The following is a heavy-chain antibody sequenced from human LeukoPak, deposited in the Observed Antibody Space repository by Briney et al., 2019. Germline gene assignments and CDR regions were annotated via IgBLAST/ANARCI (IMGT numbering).Heavy chain of an antibody. D-gene: IGHD3-3*01. J-gene: IGHJ4*02. CDR1: SGSISSSSYY. Sequence: PSETLSLTCTVSSGSISSSSYYWGWLRQPPGKGLEWIGSIYYSGSTYYNPSLKSRVTISVDTSKNQFSLKLSSVTAADTAVYYCARSGTYYDFWSGYYNPQALDYWGQGTLVTVSS. CDR2: IYYSGST. V-gene: IGHV4-39*07. CDR3: ARSGTYYDFWSGYYNPQALDY.